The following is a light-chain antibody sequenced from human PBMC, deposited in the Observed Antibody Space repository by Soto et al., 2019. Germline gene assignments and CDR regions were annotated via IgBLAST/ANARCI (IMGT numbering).Light chain of an antibody. CDR2: AAS. CDR3: QRYNSAPYT. V-gene: IGKV1-27*01. J-gene: IGKJ2*01. CDR1: QGISDY. Sequence: DFQMTQSPSSLSASVGDRVIITCRASQGISDYLAWYQKKPGKVPKLLIYAASTLQSGVPSRFRGSGSGTDFTLTISSLQPEDVATYYCQRYNSAPYTFGQGTKLEIK.